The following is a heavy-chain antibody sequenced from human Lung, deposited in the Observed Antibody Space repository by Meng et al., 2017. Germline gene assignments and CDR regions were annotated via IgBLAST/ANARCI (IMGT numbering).Heavy chain of an antibody. V-gene: IGHV1-3*01. J-gene: IGHJ4*02. CDR2: INAGNGNT. D-gene: IGHD4/OR15-4a*01. CDR1: GYTFTTYA. Sequence: QVQLVQSGAEVKKPGASVKVSCKASGYTFTTYAMHWVRQAPGQRLEWMGWINAGNGNTKYSQKFQGRVTITNDTSASTAYMELTSLTSEDTAIYYCKSYANSDNFDYWGQGTLVTVSS. CDR3: KSYANSDNFDY.